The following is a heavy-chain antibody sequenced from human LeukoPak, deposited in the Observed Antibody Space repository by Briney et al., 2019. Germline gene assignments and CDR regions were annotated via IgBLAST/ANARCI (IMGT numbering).Heavy chain of an antibody. Sequence: ASVKVSCKASGYTFTSYDINWVRQATGQGLEWMGWMNPNSGNTGYAQKFQGRVTMTRDTSTSTVYMELSSLRSEDTAVYYCARANYYDSSGYLYWGQGTLVTVSS. CDR1: GYTFTSYD. CDR2: MNPNSGNT. D-gene: IGHD3-22*01. V-gene: IGHV1-8*01. CDR3: ARANYYDSSGYLY. J-gene: IGHJ4*02.